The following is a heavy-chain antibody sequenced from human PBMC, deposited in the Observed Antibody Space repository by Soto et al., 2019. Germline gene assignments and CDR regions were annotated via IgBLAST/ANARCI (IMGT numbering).Heavy chain of an antibody. CDR2: IIPIFGTA. V-gene: IGHV1-69*13. Sequence: AVKVSCKASGGTFSSYAISWVRQAPGQGLEWMGGIIPIFGTANYAQKFQGRVTITADESTSTAYMELSSLRSEDTAVYYCARDSGYFDWSPFDYWGQGTLVTVSS. CDR3: ARDSGYFDWSPFDY. D-gene: IGHD3-9*01. J-gene: IGHJ4*02. CDR1: GGTFSSYA.